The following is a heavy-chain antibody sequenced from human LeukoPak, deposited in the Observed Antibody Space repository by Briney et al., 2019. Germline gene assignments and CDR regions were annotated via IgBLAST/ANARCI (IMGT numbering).Heavy chain of an antibody. V-gene: IGHV1-46*01. Sequence: ASVKVSCKASGYTFTTYFIHWVRQAPGQGREWMGVINPSGGSTSYAQNFQGRLTMTRDTSTSTVYMELSSLRSEDTALYYCARPNYYGSESYSFGYWGQGTLVTVSS. CDR1: GYTFTTYF. D-gene: IGHD3-10*01. CDR3: ARPNYYGSESYSFGY. CDR2: INPSGGST. J-gene: IGHJ4*02.